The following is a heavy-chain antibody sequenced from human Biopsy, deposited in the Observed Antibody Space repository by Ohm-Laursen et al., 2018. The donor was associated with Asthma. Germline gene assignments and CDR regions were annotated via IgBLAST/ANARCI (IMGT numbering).Heavy chain of an antibody. CDR2: IYYSGST. CDR1: GDSITSGGCC. V-gene: IGHV4-31*03. D-gene: IGHD6-19*01. CDR3: ARASVAASSNWFDP. J-gene: IGHJ5*02. Sequence: TLSLTCTVSGDSITSGGCCWNWIRQHPVKGLEWIGHIYYSGSTYYNPSLKSRVSISLDTSKNQFSLKLSSVTAANTAVYYCARASVAASSNWFDPWGQGTLVTVSS.